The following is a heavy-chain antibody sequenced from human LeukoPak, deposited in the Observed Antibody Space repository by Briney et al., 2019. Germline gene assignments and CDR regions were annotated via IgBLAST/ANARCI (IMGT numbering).Heavy chain of an antibody. J-gene: IGHJ4*02. V-gene: IGHV3-23*01. CDR3: ARDPGKFGDSLRPGGLDH. D-gene: IGHD3-16*01. CDR2: ISGSGGST. Sequence: GGSLRLSCAASGFTFSSYAMSWVRQAPGKGLEWVSAISGSGGSTYYADSVKGRFTISRDNSKNTLYLQMNSLRAEDTAVYYCARDPGKFGDSLRPGGLDHWGQGTLVTVSS. CDR1: GFTFSSYA.